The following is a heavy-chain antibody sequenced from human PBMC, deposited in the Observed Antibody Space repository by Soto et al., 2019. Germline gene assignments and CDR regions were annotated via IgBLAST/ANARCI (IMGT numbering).Heavy chain of an antibody. CDR3: AKDHYGSAIYGMDV. Sequence: EVQLVESGGGLVQPGRSLRLSCAASGFSFEDYAMHWVRQAPGKGLEWVSGIAWNSDIIGYADSVKGRFTISRDNGKNSLYLQMNSQIPEDTALYYCAKDHYGSAIYGMDVWGQGTTVTVSS. D-gene: IGHD3-10*01. J-gene: IGHJ6*02. CDR2: IAWNSDII. V-gene: IGHV3-9*01. CDR1: GFSFEDYA.